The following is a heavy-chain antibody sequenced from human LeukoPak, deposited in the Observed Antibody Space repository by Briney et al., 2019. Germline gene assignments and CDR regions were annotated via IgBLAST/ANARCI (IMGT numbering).Heavy chain of an antibody. Sequence: ASVKVSCKASGYTFTGYYMHWVRQAPGQGLEWMGWINPNSGGTNYAQKFQGRVTMTRDTSISTAYMELSRLRSDDTAVYYCARGRDYYDSGGAQDYWGQGTLVTVSS. CDR2: INPNSGGT. V-gene: IGHV1-2*02. D-gene: IGHD3-22*01. CDR1: GYTFTGYY. CDR3: ARGRDYYDSGGAQDY. J-gene: IGHJ4*02.